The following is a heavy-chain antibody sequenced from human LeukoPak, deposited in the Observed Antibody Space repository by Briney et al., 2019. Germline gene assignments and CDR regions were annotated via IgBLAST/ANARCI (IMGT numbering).Heavy chain of an antibody. CDR3: PRDRD. CDR2: IYTSGST. J-gene: IGHJ4*02. CDR1: GGSIGNYY. Sequence: PSETLSLTCTVSGGSIGNYYWSCIRQPAGKGLEWIGHIYTSGSTNYNPTLKSRVTMSVDTSKNQFSLKLSSVTAADTAVYYCPRDRDWGQGTLVTVSS. V-gene: IGHV4-4*07. D-gene: IGHD3-10*01.